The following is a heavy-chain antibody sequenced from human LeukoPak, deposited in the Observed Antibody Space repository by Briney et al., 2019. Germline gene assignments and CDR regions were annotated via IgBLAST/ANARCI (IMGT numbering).Heavy chain of an antibody. CDR1: GFTFSSYS. V-gene: IGHV3-48*04. Sequence: GSLRLSCAASGFTFSSYSMNWVRQAPGKGLEWVSYISSSSSTIYYADSVKGRFTISRDNAKNSLYLQMNSLRAEDTAVYYCAREGNRYYDSSGSSQFDYWGQGTLVTVSS. CDR3: AREGNRYYDSSGSSQFDY. CDR2: ISSSSSTI. D-gene: IGHD3-22*01. J-gene: IGHJ4*02.